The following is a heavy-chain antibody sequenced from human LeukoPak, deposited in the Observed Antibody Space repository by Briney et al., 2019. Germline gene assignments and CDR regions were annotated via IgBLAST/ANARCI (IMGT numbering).Heavy chain of an antibody. Sequence: GRSLRLSCAASGFTFSSYAMHWVRQAPGRGLEWVSAISASAATYYADSVKGRFTISRDNSKNTLHLQVNSLRAEDTAVYYCATYDFWSGYPYYFDYWGQGTLVTVSS. CDR3: ATYDFWSGYPYYFDY. D-gene: IGHD3-3*01. CDR2: ISASAAT. J-gene: IGHJ4*02. V-gene: IGHV3-23*01. CDR1: GFTFSSYA.